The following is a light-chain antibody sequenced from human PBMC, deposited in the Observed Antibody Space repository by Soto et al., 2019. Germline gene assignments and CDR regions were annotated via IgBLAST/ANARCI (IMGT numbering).Light chain of an antibody. V-gene: IGKV2-30*01. Sequence: DVVMTQSPFFLPVTLGQPASVTCRSTQSLVDSDGNTYLIWFHQRPGQSPRRLIYQISNRDSGVPDRFGGTGSGTEFTLQISRAEAEDVGVYYCLQATHWPHTFGQGTKLEI. CDR3: LQATHWPHT. CDR1: QSLVDSDGNTY. J-gene: IGKJ2*01. CDR2: QIS.